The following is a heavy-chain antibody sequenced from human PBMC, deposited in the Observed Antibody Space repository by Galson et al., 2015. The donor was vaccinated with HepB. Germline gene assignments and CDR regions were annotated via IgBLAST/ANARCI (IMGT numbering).Heavy chain of an antibody. CDR2: IRSKAYGGTT. J-gene: IGHJ5*02. V-gene: IGHV3-49*04. Sequence: SLRLSCAASGFTFGDYAMSWVRQAPGKGLEWVGFIRSKAYGGTTEYAASVKGRFTISRDDSKSIAYLQMNSLKTKDTAVYYCTRVGIVVVPAAMFQTNWFDPWGQGTLVTVSS. CDR1: GFTFGDYA. CDR3: TRVGIVVVPAAMFQTNWFDP. D-gene: IGHD2-2*01.